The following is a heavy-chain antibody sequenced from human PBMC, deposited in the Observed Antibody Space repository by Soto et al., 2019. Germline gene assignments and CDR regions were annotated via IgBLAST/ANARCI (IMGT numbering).Heavy chain of an antibody. V-gene: IGHV3-7*01. CDR2: IKQDGSEK. CDR3: ARGTTSMVRGPMVY. CDR1: GFTFSSYW. Sequence: EVQLVESGGGLVQPGGSLRLSCAASGFTFSSYWMSWVRQAPGKGLEWVANIKQDGSEKYYVDSVKGRFTISRDNAKNSLYLQMNSLRAEDTAVYYCARGTTSMVRGPMVYWGQGTLVTVSS. J-gene: IGHJ4*02. D-gene: IGHD3-10*01.